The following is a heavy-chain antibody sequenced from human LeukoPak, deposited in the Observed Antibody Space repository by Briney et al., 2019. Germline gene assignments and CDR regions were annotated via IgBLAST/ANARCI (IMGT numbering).Heavy chain of an antibody. Sequence: GESLKISCKGSGYSFTSYWIGWVRQMPGKGLEWVGIIYPGDSDTRYSPSFQGQVTISADKSISTAYLQWSSLKASDTAMYYCARQPFDRIRDGYNWRPFDYWGQGTLVTVSS. J-gene: IGHJ4*02. V-gene: IGHV5-51*01. CDR2: IYPGDSDT. CDR1: GYSFTSYW. D-gene: IGHD5-12*01. CDR3: ARQPFDRIRDGYNWRPFDY.